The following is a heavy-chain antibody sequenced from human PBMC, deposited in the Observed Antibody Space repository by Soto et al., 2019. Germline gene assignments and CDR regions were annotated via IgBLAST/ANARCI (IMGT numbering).Heavy chain of an antibody. D-gene: IGHD3-10*01. Sequence: TLSLTCTVSGGSIRSGDYYWSWIRQPPGKGLEWIGYIYYSGGTYYNPSLKSRLTISVDTSKNQFSLKLSSVTAADTAVYYCARGPNYYNSARGWFDPWGQGTLVTVSS. J-gene: IGHJ5*02. V-gene: IGHV4-30-4*01. CDR1: GGSIRSGDYY. CDR3: ARGPNYYNSARGWFDP. CDR2: IYYSGGT.